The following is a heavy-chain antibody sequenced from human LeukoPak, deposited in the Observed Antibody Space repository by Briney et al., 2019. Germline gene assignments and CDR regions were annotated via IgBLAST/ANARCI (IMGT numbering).Heavy chain of an antibody. V-gene: IGHV3-33*01. Sequence: GGSLRLSCEASGFTFNNYAIHWVRQAPGKGLEWVAVIWYDGSNQYYADSVKGRFSISRDNSKNTLYLQMNSLRAEDTAVYYCASRTVVVAALHAFDIWGQGTMVTVSS. CDR1: GFTFNNYA. CDR3: ASRTVVVAALHAFDI. D-gene: IGHD2-15*01. CDR2: IWYDGSNQ. J-gene: IGHJ3*02.